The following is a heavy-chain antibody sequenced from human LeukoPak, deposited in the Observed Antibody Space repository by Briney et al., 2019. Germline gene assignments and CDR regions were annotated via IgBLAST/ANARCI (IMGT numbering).Heavy chain of an antibody. CDR3: ARSRAAAGTRDFDY. V-gene: IGHV4-59*12. CDR2: IYYSGST. CDR1: GGSISSYY. J-gene: IGHJ4*02. D-gene: IGHD6-13*01. Sequence: PSETLSLTCTVSGGSISSYYWNWIRQPPGKGLEWIGYIYYSGSTNYNPSLTSRVTISLDKSNNQISLNLSSVTAADTAVYFCARSRAAAGTRDFDYWGQGNQVTVPS.